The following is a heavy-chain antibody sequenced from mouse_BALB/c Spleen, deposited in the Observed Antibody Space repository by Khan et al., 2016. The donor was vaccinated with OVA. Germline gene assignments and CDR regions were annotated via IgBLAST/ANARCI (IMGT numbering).Heavy chain of an antibody. CDR1: GFTFNSYG. V-gene: IGHV5-17*02. D-gene: IGHD1-1*01. Sequence: EVELVESGGGLVQPGRSQKLSCAASGFTFNSYGMHWVRQAPEKGLEWVAYISGDSHTIYYADTVKGRFTISRDNPKNNLFLQMTSLMSEDTAMDYCATSYFYGYYFDYWGPGTTLTVS. CDR2: ISGDSHTI. J-gene: IGHJ2*01. CDR3: ATSYFYGYYFDY.